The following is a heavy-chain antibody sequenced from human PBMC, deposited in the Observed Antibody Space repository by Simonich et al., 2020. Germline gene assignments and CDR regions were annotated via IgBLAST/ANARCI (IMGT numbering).Heavy chain of an antibody. V-gene: IGHV4-39*01. D-gene: IGHD6-13*01. Sequence: QLQLQESGPGLVKPSETLSLTCTVSGGSISSSISYGGWIRQPPGKGLEWIGSIYYCGSTSYNPSLKSRVTISVDTSKNQFSLKLSSLTAADTAVYYCARHAGFAFDIWGQGTMVTVSS. CDR2: IYYCGST. J-gene: IGHJ3*02. CDR3: ARHAGFAFDI. CDR1: GGSISSSISY.